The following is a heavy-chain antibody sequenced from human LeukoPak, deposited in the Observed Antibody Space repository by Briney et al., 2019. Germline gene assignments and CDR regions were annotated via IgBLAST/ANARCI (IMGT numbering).Heavy chain of an antibody. CDR3: AKDRMSHGYSYGHFDY. Sequence: GGSLRLSCAASGFTFSSHGMSWVRQAPGKGLGWVSAISSSGGSTYYADSVKGRFTISRDNSKNTLYLQMNSLRAEDTAVYYCAKDRMSHGYSYGHFDYWGQGTLVTVSS. CDR1: GFTFSSHG. J-gene: IGHJ4*02. V-gene: IGHV3-23*01. D-gene: IGHD5-18*01. CDR2: ISSSGGST.